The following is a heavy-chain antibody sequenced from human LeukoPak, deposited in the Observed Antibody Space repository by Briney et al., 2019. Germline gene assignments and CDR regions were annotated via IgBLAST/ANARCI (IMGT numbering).Heavy chain of an antibody. V-gene: IGHV4-59*11. D-gene: IGHD3-22*01. CDR3: ARGPHYHDSSGYPPYYYYYMDV. CDR2: IYYSGST. Sequence: SQTLSLTCTVTSGSISSHYWSWIRQPPGKGLEWIGYIYYSGSTDYNPSLKSRVTISVDTSKNQFSLKLSSVTAADTAVYYCARGPHYHDSSGYPPYYYYYMDVWGKGTTVTVSS. J-gene: IGHJ6*03. CDR1: SGSISSHY.